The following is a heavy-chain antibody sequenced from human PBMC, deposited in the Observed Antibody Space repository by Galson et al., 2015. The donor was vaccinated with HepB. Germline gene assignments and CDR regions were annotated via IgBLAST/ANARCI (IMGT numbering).Heavy chain of an antibody. CDR2: INQDGSDR. CDR3: TGEPTDSEEGY. Sequence: SLRLSCAAPRFTISRYWMSWVRQAPGKGPEWVANINQDGSDRNCVDSVKGRFTISRDNARNSLYLQMSSLRAEDTAVYYCTGEPTDSEEGYWGQGTLVTVSS. J-gene: IGHJ4*02. CDR1: RFTISRYW. V-gene: IGHV3-7*03.